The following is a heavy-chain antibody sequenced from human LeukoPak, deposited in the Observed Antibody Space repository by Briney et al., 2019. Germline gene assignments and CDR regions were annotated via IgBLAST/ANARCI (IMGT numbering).Heavy chain of an antibody. D-gene: IGHD6-13*01. V-gene: IGHV3-21*01. CDR1: GFTFSSYS. Sequence: GGSLRLSCAASGFTFSSYSMNWVRQAPGKGLEWVSSISSSSSYIYYADSVKGRFTISRDNAKNSLYLQMNSLRAEDTAVYYCARGTRSYSSSWYGMDVWGKGTTVTVAS. J-gene: IGHJ6*04. CDR2: ISSSSSYI. CDR3: ARGTRSYSSSWYGMDV.